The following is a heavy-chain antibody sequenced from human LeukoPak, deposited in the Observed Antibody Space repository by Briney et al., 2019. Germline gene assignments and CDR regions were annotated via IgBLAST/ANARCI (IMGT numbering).Heavy chain of an antibody. J-gene: IGHJ4*02. CDR1: GFTFSSYE. D-gene: IGHD3-10*01. V-gene: IGHV3-48*03. CDR3: ARESPQLRGFGYYFDY. Sequence: PGGSLRLSCAASGFTFSSYEMNWVRQAPGKGLEWVSYISSSGSTIYYADSVKGRFTISRDNAKNSLYLHMNSLRAEDTAVYYCARESPQLRGFGYYFDYWGQGTLVTVSS. CDR2: ISSSGSTI.